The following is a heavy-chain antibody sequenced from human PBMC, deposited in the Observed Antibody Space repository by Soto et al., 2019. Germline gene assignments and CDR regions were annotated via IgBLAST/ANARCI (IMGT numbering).Heavy chain of an antibody. J-gene: IGHJ4*02. Sequence: PSETLSLTCDVSGGSFTGYYWSWIRQPPGKGLEWIGEINHSGFTNYNPSLTGRVTISLDTSKGQFSLKLSSLTAADTAFYFCARGHGRFAHWGQGTLVTVSS. V-gene: IGHV4-34*01. CDR3: ARGHGRFAH. CDR2: INHSGFT. CDR1: GGSFTGYY.